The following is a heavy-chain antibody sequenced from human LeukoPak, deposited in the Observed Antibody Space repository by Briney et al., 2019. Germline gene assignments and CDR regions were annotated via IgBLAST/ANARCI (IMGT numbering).Heavy chain of an antibody. CDR1: GGTFSSSA. CDR3: ARDGDSGYDLEDY. CDR2: IIPIFGTA. J-gene: IGHJ4*02. Sequence: SVKLSCKASGGTFSSSAISWVRQAPGQGLEWMGGIIPIFGTANYAHKFQGRVTITVDKSTSTAYMELSSLRSEESAVYYCARDGDSGYDLEDYWGQGTLVTVSS. V-gene: IGHV1-69*06. D-gene: IGHD5-12*01.